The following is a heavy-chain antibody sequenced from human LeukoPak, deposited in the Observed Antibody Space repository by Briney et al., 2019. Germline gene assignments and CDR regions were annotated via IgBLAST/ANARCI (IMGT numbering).Heavy chain of an antibody. J-gene: IGHJ4*02. Sequence: PGGSLRLSCAASGFTFSSYSMNWVRQAPGKGLEWVSSISSSSSYIYYADSVKGRFTISRDNAKNSLYLQMNSLRAEDTAVYYCARAGATGTPREPLDYWGQGTLVTVSS. CDR2: ISSSSSYI. D-gene: IGHD1-26*01. V-gene: IGHV3-21*01. CDR3: ARAGATGTPREPLDY. CDR1: GFTFSSYS.